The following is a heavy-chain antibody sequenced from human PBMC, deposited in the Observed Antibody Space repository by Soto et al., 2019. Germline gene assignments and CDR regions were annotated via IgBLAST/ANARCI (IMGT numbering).Heavy chain of an antibody. CDR3: ATTPLRGTNVPAC. J-gene: IGHJ4*01. CDR2: IIPIPGIA. Sequence: QVQLVQSGAEVKKPGSSVKVSCKASGGTFSSYTISWVRQAPGQGLEWMGKIIPIPGIANYAQKFHGRVTITADKSTSTAYMELSSLTSEDTAVYYFATTPLRGTNVPACCGHGSPVTVSS. CDR1: GGTFSSYT. V-gene: IGHV1-69*02. D-gene: IGHD2-8*01.